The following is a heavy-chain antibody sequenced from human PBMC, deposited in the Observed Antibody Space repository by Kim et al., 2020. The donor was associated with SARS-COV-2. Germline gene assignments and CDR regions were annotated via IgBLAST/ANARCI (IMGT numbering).Heavy chain of an antibody. D-gene: IGHD6-19*01. J-gene: IGHJ4*02. V-gene: IGHV3-53*05. CDR3: ARGQTSFTTGWYVDF. Sequence: ADSVKGRLIISRDISKNTLDLQMSSLRVEDTAIYYCARGQTSFTTGWYVDFWGQGTRVTVSS.